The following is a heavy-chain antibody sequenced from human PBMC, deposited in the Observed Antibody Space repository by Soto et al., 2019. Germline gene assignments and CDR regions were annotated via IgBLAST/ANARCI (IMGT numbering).Heavy chain of an antibody. J-gene: IGHJ3*02. CDR1: GFTFSSYW. Sequence: GGSLRLSCAASGFTFSSYWMHWVRQGPGKGLVRVSRINGDGSNTNYADSVRGRFTISRDNAKNTVYLQMNSLRDEDTALYYCAKGRYYYDSSGSPEGAFDIWGQGTMVTVSS. D-gene: IGHD3-22*01. CDR2: INGDGSNT. CDR3: AKGRYYYDSSGSPEGAFDI. V-gene: IGHV3-74*01.